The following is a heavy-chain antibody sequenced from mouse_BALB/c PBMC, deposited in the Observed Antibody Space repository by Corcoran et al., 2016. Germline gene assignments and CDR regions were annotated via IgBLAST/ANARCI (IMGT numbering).Heavy chain of an antibody. CDR1: GYSFTDYI. Sequence: EIQLQQTGPELVNPGASVKISCKASGYSFTDYIMLWVKQSHGQSLEWIGNINPYYGSTSYNLKFKGKATLTVDKSSSTAYMQLNSLTSEDSAVYYCARGGNFDVWGAGTTVTVSS. CDR3: ARGGNFDV. J-gene: IGHJ1*01. CDR2: INPYYGST. V-gene: IGHV1-39*01.